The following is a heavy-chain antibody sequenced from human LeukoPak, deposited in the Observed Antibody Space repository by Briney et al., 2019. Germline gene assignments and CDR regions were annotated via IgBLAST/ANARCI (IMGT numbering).Heavy chain of an antibody. J-gene: IGHJ3*02. Sequence: SETLSLTCTVSGGYISSYYWSWIRQPPGKGLEWIGYIYYSGSTNYNPSLKSRVTISVDTSKNQFSLKLSSVTAADTAVYYCATSSTSLGAFDIWGQGTMVTVSS. CDR3: ATSSTSLGAFDI. V-gene: IGHV4-59*01. CDR2: IYYSGST. D-gene: IGHD2-2*01. CDR1: GGYISSYY.